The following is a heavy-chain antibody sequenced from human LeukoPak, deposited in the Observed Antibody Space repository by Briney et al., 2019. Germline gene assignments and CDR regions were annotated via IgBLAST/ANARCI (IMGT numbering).Heavy chain of an antibody. CDR3: ARHTGSGMVRGAAAFDP. J-gene: IGHJ5*02. Sequence: KPSETLSLTCTVSGGSISSSSYYWGWIRQPPGKGLEWIGSIYYSGSTYYNPSLKSRVTISVDTSKNQFSLKLSSVTAADTAVYYCARHTGSGMVRGAAAFDPWGQGTLVTVSS. D-gene: IGHD3-10*01. V-gene: IGHV4-39*01. CDR2: IYYSGST. CDR1: GGSISSSSYY.